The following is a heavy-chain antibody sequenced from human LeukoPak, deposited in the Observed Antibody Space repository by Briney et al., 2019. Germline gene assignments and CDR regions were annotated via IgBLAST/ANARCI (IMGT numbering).Heavy chain of an antibody. V-gene: IGHV3-23*01. CDR3: ARIPPVVVTAITTTYFDY. Sequence: GGSLRLSCAASGFTFSNYAMNWVRQAPGKGLEWVSVIVGSDDDTYYADSVKGRFTISRDNSKNTLYLQMNSLRAEDTAVYYCARIPPVVVTAITTTYFDYWGQGTLVTVSS. CDR1: GFTFSNYA. J-gene: IGHJ4*02. CDR2: IVGSDDDT. D-gene: IGHD2-21*02.